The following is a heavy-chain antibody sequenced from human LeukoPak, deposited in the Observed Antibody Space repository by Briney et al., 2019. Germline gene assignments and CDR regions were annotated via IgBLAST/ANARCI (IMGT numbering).Heavy chain of an antibody. CDR2: IYYSGST. V-gene: IGHV4-39*01. D-gene: IGHD1-26*01. J-gene: IGHJ1*01. Sequence: SETLSLTCTVSDGSISGYYWGWIRQPPGKGLEWIGSIYYSGSTYYNPSLKSRVTISVDTSKNQFSLKLSSVTATDTAVYYCAGYSGSHLGAGAEYFQHWGQGTLVTVSS. CDR3: AGYSGSHLGAGAEYFQH. CDR1: DGSISGYY.